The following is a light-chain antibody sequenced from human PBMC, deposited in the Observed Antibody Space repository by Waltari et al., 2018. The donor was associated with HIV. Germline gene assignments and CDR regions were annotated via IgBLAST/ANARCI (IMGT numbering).Light chain of an antibody. CDR1: SSDIGYFDY. V-gene: IGLV2-11*01. Sequence: QSALTQPRSVSGSPGQSVTISCTGTSSDIGYFDYVSWYQQCPGKAPKVIIYEVSQRPSGVPDRFTASKSAITVSLSISGLQDEDEADYYCCSYAGTYTYVFGTGTTVTVL. J-gene: IGLJ1*01. CDR2: EVS. CDR3: CSYAGTYTYV.